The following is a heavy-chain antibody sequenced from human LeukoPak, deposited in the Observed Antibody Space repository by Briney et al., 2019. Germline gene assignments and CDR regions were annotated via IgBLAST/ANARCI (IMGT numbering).Heavy chain of an antibody. D-gene: IGHD1-14*01. CDR2: IRNDGSNQ. CDR3: AKRDNSFAFDV. CDR1: GFTFSNYG. J-gene: IGHJ3*01. Sequence: PGGSLRLSCAASGFTFSNYGIHWVRQALGKGLEWVAFIRNDGSNQYCADSVKGRFTISRDNSKSTLFLQMNSLRPEDTAVYYCAKRDNSFAFDVWGQGTMVAVSS. V-gene: IGHV3-30*02.